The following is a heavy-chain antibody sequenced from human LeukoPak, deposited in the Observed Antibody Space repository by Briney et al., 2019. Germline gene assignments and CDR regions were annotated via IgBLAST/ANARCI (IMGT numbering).Heavy chain of an antibody. V-gene: IGHV4-4*07. Sequence: SETLSLTCTVSGGSISSYYWSWIRQPAGKGLEWIGRIYTSGSTNYNPSLKSRVTMSVDTSKNQFSLKLSSVTAADTAVYYCARHSLNYVWGSYRYTGDRDFDYWGQGTLVTVSS. CDR1: GGSISSYY. D-gene: IGHD3-16*02. J-gene: IGHJ4*02. CDR3: ARHSLNYVWGSYRYTGDRDFDY. CDR2: IYTSGST.